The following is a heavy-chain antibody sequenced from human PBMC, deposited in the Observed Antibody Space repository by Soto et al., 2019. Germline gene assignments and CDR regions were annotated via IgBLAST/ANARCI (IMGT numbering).Heavy chain of an antibody. V-gene: IGHV4-34*01. Sequence: SETLSVPCAVYGGSFSGYSWGWLRQPPGKGLEWIGEINHSGSTNYNPSLKSRVTMSADTSKNQLSLKVRSVTAADTAVYYCARVGERWQYFDWFYYFDSWGQGALVTVSS. J-gene: IGHJ4*02. CDR1: GGSFSGYS. CDR3: ARVGERWQYFDWFYYFDS. D-gene: IGHD3-9*01. CDR2: INHSGST.